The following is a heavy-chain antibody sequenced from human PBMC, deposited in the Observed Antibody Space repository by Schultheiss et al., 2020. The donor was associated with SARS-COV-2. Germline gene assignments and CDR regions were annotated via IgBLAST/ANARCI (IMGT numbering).Heavy chain of an antibody. D-gene: IGHD3-3*01. Sequence: SQTLSLTCAVYGGSFSGYYWSWIRQPPGKGLEWIGEINHSGSTNYNPSLKSRVTMSVDTSKNQFSLKLNSATAADTAVYYCARDSRRWRFFDLWGRGTLVTVSS. CDR3: ARDSRRWRFFDL. J-gene: IGHJ2*01. CDR2: INHSGST. CDR1: GGSFSGYY. V-gene: IGHV4-34*01.